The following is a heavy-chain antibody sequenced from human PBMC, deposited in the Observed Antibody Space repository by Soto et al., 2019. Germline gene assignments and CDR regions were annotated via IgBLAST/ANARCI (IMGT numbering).Heavy chain of an antibody. V-gene: IGHV4-39*02. J-gene: IGHJ3*02. CDR1: GGSISSSSYY. D-gene: IGHD5-18*01. Sequence: LSLTCTVSGGSISSSSYYWGWIRQPPGKGLEWIGSIYYSGSTYYNPSLKSRVTISVDTSKNQFSLKLSSVTAADTAVYYCAREKYSYGGPDAFDIWGQGTIVTVSS. CDR3: AREKYSYGGPDAFDI. CDR2: IYYSGST.